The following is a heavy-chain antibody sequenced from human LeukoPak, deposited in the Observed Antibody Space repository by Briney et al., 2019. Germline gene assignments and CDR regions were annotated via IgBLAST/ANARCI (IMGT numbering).Heavy chain of an antibody. Sequence: PSETLSLTCSVSGGSISSNSFYWDWLRQPPGKGLEWVGSIYYSGSTFYSSSLESRVNLSVDMSKNQFSLKLTSVTAADTAVYYCARQGADYFYYYVDVWGEGTTVAVSS. V-gene: IGHV4-39*01. CDR3: ARQGADYFYYYVDV. CDR1: GGSISSNSFY. D-gene: IGHD3-16*01. CDR2: IYYSGST. J-gene: IGHJ6*03.